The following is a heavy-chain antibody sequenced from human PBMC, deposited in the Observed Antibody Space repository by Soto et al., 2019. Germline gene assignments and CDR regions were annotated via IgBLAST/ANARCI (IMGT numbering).Heavy chain of an antibody. D-gene: IGHD2-2*01. CDR3: AREGYCSSTSCFHTSNYYYYGMDV. CDR1: GYTFTSYG. V-gene: IGHV1-18*04. J-gene: IGHJ6*02. Sequence: ASLKVSCKASGYTFTSYGISWVRQAPGQGLEWMGWISAYNGNTNYAQKLQGRVTMTTDTSTSTAYMELRSLRSDDTAVYYCAREGYCSSTSCFHTSNYYYYGMDVWGQGTTVTVSS. CDR2: ISAYNGNT.